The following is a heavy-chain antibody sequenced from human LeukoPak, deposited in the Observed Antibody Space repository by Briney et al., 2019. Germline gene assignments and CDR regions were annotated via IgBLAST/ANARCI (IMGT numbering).Heavy chain of an antibody. D-gene: IGHD3-9*01. Sequence: PSETLSLTCTVSGGSISSSSYHWGWIRQPPGKGLEWIGYIYYSGSTNYNPSLKSRVTISVDTSKNQFSLKLSSVTAADTAVYYCARFNYDILTGIDYWGQGTLVTVSS. CDR2: IYYSGST. V-gene: IGHV4-61*05. CDR1: GGSISSSSYH. CDR3: ARFNYDILTGIDY. J-gene: IGHJ4*02.